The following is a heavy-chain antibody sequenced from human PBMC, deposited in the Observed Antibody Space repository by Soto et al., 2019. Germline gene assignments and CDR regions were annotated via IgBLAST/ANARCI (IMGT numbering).Heavy chain of an antibody. J-gene: IGHJ4*02. V-gene: IGHV3-23*01. D-gene: IGHD1-7*01. Sequence: QPGGSLRLSCAASGFTFSNYAMSWVRQAPGKGLEWVSGISRSGATTYFADSVKGRFTISRDNSKNTLYLQMNSLRAEDTAIYYCAKGGLGGNYHGPKLDCWGQGTLVTVSS. CDR1: GFTFSNYA. CDR2: ISRSGATT. CDR3: AKGGLGGNYHGPKLDC.